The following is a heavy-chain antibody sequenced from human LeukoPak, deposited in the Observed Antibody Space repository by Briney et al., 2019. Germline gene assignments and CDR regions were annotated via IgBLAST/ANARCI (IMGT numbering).Heavy chain of an antibody. D-gene: IGHD2-2*01. J-gene: IGHJ4*02. Sequence: PGGSLRLSCAVSGFTLSNYWMTWVRQAPGKGLEWVANIKQDGSEKYYVDSVKGRFTISRDNAKNSLYLQMNSLRAEDRAVYYCARDRCSSSSCFIDYWGQGTLVTVSS. CDR1: GFTLSNYW. V-gene: IGHV3-7*04. CDR2: IKQDGSEK. CDR3: ARDRCSSSSCFIDY.